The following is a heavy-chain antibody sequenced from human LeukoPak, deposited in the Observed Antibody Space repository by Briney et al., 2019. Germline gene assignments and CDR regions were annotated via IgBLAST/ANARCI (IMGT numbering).Heavy chain of an antibody. CDR1: GFTFDDYA. CDR2: ISWNSGSI. J-gene: IGHJ4*02. Sequence: GGSLRLFCAPSGFTFDDYAMHWLRQAPGKGLEWVSGISWNSGSIGYAASVKGRFTISRDTAKNSLYLKMNSLRAEDTAVYYCARDWYTTAAAASDYWGQGTLVTVSS. D-gene: IGHD6-13*01. V-gene: IGHV3-9*01. CDR3: ARDWYTTAAAASDY.